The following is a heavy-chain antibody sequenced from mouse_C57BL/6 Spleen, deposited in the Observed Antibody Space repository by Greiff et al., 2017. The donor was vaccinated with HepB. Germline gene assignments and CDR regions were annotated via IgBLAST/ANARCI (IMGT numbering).Heavy chain of an antibody. CDR3: ARGYYDYVGVWFAY. J-gene: IGHJ3*01. CDR2: IYPRSGNT. CDR1: GYTFTSYG. V-gene: IGHV1-81*01. D-gene: IGHD2-4*01. Sequence: VQLQESGAELARPGASVKLSCKASGYTFTSYGISWVKQRTGQGLEWIGEIYPRSGNTYYNEKFKGKATLTADKSSSTAYMELRSLTSEDSAVYFCARGYYDYVGVWFAYWGQGTLVTVSA.